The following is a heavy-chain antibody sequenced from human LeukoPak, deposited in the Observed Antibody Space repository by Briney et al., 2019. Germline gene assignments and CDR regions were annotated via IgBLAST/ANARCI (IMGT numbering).Heavy chain of an antibody. CDR3: ATTVTKARGSYY. V-gene: IGHV3-23*01. D-gene: IGHD4-17*01. Sequence: AGSLTLTCAASGCTFSSYAMSWVRQAPGKGLEWVSAISGSGGSTYNADSVKGRFTISRDNSKNTLYLQMNSLRAKDTGVYYCATTVTKARGSYYWGQGTLVTVSS. CDR1: GCTFSSYA. J-gene: IGHJ4*02. CDR2: ISGSGGST.